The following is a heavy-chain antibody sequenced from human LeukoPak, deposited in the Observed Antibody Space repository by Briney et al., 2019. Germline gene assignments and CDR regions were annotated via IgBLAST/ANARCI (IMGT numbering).Heavy chain of an antibody. D-gene: IGHD5-18*01. CDR1: GFTFSSYA. J-gene: IGHJ4*02. V-gene: IGHV3-23*01. CDR3: AKDQDTAMVMGDY. Sequence: GGSLRLSCIPSGFTFSSYAMSWVRQAPGKGLEWVSAISGSGGSTYYADSVKGRFTISRDNSKNTLYLQMNSLRAEDTAVYYCAKDQDTAMVMGDYWGQGTLVTVSS. CDR2: ISGSGGST.